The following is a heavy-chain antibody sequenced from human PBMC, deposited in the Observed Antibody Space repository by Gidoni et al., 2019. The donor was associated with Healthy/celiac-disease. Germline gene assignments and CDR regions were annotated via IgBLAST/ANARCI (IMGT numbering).Heavy chain of an antibody. CDR1: GFTVSSNY. J-gene: IGHJ6*02. CDR2: IYSGGST. Sequence: EVQLVESGGGLVQPGGSLRLSCAASGFTVSSNYMSWVRQAPGKGLEWVSVIYSGGSTYYADSVKGRFTISRDNSKNTLYLQMNSLRAEDTAVYYCASPISHMIVNWHGDYYGMDVWGQGTTVTVSS. D-gene: IGHD3-22*01. CDR3: ASPISHMIVNWHGDYYGMDV. V-gene: IGHV3-66*01.